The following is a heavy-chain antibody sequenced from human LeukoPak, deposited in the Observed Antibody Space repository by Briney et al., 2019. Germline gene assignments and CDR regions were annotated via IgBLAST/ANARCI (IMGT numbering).Heavy chain of an antibody. CDR3: AKSGGYGLIDY. CDR1: GGSISSYY. J-gene: IGHJ4*02. CDR2: IYYSGST. Sequence: SETLSLTCTVSGGSISSYYWSWIRQPPGKGLEWIGYIYYSGSTNYNPSLKSRVTISIDTSKNQFSLRLSSVTAADTAMYYCAKSGGYGLIDYWGQGTLVTVSS. V-gene: IGHV4-59*08. D-gene: IGHD1-26*01.